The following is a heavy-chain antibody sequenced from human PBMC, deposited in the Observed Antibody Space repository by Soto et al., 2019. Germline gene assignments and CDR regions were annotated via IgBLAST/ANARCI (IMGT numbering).Heavy chain of an antibody. J-gene: IGHJ4*02. CDR2: MNPDSGHA. V-gene: IGHV1-8*01. CDR1: GYTCTNSD. D-gene: IGHD2-15*01. CDR3: ARRPHCSGGICYYGLDN. Sequence: ASVKVSCKASGYTCTNSDINWVRQAPGQGLEWMGWMNPDSGHAAYAQKFQGRVTLTTSTFTFTVYMEMRSLGSEDTAVYYCARRPHCSGGICYYGLDNWGQGTLVTVSS.